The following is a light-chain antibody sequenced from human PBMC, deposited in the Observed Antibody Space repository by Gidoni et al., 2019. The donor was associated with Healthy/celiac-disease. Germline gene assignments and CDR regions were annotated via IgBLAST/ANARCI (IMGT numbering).Light chain of an antibody. CDR2: AES. CDR1: QSISSY. V-gene: IGKV1-39*01. Sequence: DIQMTQSPSSLSASVGDRVTITCRASQSISSYLNWYQQKPGKAPKLLIYAESSLQSGVPSRFSGSGSGTDFTLTISSLQPEDFATYYCQQSYSTPFFGPGTKVDIK. CDR3: QQSYSTPF. J-gene: IGKJ3*01.